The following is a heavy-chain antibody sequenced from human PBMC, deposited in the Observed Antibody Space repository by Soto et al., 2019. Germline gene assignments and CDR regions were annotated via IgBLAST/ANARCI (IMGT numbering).Heavy chain of an antibody. CDR1: GFSLTTRGVG. V-gene: IGHV2-5*02. CDR3: AHIPNYYQYDWFDP. Sequence: QITLKESGPTLVKPTQTLTLTCTFSGFSLTTRGVGVGWIRQPPGKALECLALIYWDDDKRYSPSLQSRLSIXKXTXTHQVVLTMTNVDPVDTATYYCAHIPNYYQYDWFDPWGQGTLVSVSS. CDR2: IYWDDDK. D-gene: IGHD3-16*01. J-gene: IGHJ5*02.